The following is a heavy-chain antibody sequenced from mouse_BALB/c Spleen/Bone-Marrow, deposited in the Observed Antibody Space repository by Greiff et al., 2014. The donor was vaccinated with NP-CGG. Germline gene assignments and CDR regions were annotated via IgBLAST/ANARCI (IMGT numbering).Heavy chain of an antibody. D-gene: IGHD2-3*01. CDR1: GFTFSSYA. CDR3: AREVDGWYYFDY. J-gene: IGHJ2*01. V-gene: IGHV5-6-5*01. Sequence: EVQLQESGGGLVKPGGSLKLSCAASGFTFSSYAMSWVRQTPEKRLEWVASISSGGSTYYPDSVKGRFTISRDNARNILYLQMSRRRSEDTAMYYCAREVDGWYYFDYWGQGTTLTVSS. CDR2: ISSGGST.